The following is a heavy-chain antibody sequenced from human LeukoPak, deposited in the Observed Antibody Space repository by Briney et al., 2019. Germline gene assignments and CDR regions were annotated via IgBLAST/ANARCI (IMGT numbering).Heavy chain of an antibody. CDR1: GFTFSSYS. V-gene: IGHV3-48*01. D-gene: IGHD3-22*01. CDR3: VRALKSYDSSGYYYGS. Sequence: GGSLRLSCAASGFTFSSYSTNWVRQAPGKGLEWVSYISSSSSTIYYADSVKGRFTISRDNAKNSLYLQMNSLRAEDTAVYYCVRALKSYDSSGYYYGSWGQGTLVTVSS. CDR2: ISSSSSTI. J-gene: IGHJ1*01.